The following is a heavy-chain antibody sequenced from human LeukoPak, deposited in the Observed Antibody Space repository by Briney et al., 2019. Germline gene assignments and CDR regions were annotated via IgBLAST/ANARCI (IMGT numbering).Heavy chain of an antibody. V-gene: IGHV3-9*03. CDR2: ISWNGGSI. D-gene: IGHD6-13*01. CDR1: GFTFDDYA. J-gene: IGHJ4*02. CDR3: AKDRSGSWYGGATIFDY. Sequence: GRSLRLSCAASGFTFDDYAMHWVRQAPGKGLEWVSGISWNGGSIGYADSVKGRFTISRDNAKNSLYLQMNSLRAEDMALYYCAKDRSGSWYGGATIFDYWGPGTLVTVSS.